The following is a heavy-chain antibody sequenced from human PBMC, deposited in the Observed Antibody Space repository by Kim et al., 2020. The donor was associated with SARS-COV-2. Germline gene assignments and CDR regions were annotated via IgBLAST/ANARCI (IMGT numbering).Heavy chain of an antibody. Sequence: TNYNPSLKSRVTISVDTSKNQFSLTLSSVTAADTAVYYCASMVRGVIVGYWGQGTLVTVSS. J-gene: IGHJ4*02. CDR3: ASMVRGVIVGY. D-gene: IGHD3-10*01. CDR2: T. V-gene: IGHV4-59*01.